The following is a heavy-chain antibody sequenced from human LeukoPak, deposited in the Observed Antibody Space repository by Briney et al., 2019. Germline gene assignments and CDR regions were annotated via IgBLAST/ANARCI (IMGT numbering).Heavy chain of an antibody. CDR2: INPNSGGT. CDR3: ANAYYYGSGSYADDAFDI. V-gene: IGHV1-2*02. CDR1: GYTFTGYY. J-gene: IGHJ3*02. D-gene: IGHD3-10*01. Sequence: EASVKVSCKASGYTFTGYYMHWVRQAPGQGLEWMGWINPNSGGTNYAQKFQGRVTMTRDTSISTAYMELSRLRSDDTAVYYCANAYYYGSGSYADDAFDIWGQGTMVTVSS.